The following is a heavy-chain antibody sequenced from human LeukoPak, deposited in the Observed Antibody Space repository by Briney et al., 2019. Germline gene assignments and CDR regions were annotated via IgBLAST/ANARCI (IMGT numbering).Heavy chain of an antibody. CDR1: GFTFSSYA. Sequence: GGSLRLSCAASGFTFSSYAMHWVRQAPGKGLEWVAVISYDGSNKYYADSVKGRFTISRDNSKNTLYPQMNSLRAEDTAVYYCARDRGSGFDYWGQGTLVTVSS. D-gene: IGHD2-15*01. V-gene: IGHV3-30*01. CDR3: ARDRGSGFDY. CDR2: ISYDGSNK. J-gene: IGHJ4*02.